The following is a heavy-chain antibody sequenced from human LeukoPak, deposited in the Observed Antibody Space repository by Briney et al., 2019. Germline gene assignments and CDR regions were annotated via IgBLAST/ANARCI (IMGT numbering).Heavy chain of an antibody. CDR2: IYYSGST. D-gene: IGHD4-17*01. CDR1: GRSISSRSYY. V-gene: IGHV4-39*01. Sequence: SEPLSLTCTVSGRSISSRSYYWGWIRQPPGKGLEWIGSIYYSGSTYYNPSLKSRVTISVDTSKNQFSLKLSSVTAADTAVYYCAASGMTTVTFFDYWGQGTLVTVSS. J-gene: IGHJ4*02. CDR3: AASGMTTVTFFDY.